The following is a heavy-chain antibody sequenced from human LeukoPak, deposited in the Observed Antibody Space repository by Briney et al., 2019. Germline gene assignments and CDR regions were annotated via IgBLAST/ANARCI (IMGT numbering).Heavy chain of an antibody. J-gene: IGHJ6*02. CDR1: GGSFSGYY. D-gene: IGHD3-10*01. CDR3: ARGGITIGYYYYYGMDV. V-gene: IGHV4-34*01. Sequence: SETLSLTCAVYGGSFSGYYWSWIRQPPGKGLEWIGEINHSGSTNFNLSLKSRVTMSVDTSKNQFSLKLSSVTAADTAVYYCARGGITIGYYYYYGMDVWGQGTTVTVSS. CDR2: INHSGST.